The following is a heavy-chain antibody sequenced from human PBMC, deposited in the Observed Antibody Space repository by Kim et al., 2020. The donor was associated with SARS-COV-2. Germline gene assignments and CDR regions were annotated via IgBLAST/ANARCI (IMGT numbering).Heavy chain of an antibody. D-gene: IGHD4-17*01. V-gene: IGHV3-30*04. CDR2: ISYDGENK. Sequence: GGSLRLSCAASGFTFSRYSMHWVRQAPGKGLSWLAFISYDGENKYYADSVKGRFTISRDNSKNTLYLQMNSLGLDDTAVYYCATPYGDYIGGYDSWGQGTLVTVSS. J-gene: IGHJ4*02. CDR3: ATPYGDYIGGYDS. CDR1: GFTFSRYS.